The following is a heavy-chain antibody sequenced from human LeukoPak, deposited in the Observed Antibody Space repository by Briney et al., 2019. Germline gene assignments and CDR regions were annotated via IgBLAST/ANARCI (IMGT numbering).Heavy chain of an antibody. CDR2: INPNSGGT. Sequence: ASVKVSCKASGYTFTGYYMHWVRQAPGQGLEWMGWINPNSGGTNYAQKFQGRVTMTRDTSISTAYMELSSLRSDDTAVYYCARDRGCSGGSCYFSWGQGTLVTVS. CDR3: ARDRGCSGGSCYFS. CDR1: GYTFTGYY. V-gene: IGHV1-2*02. D-gene: IGHD2-15*01. J-gene: IGHJ4*02.